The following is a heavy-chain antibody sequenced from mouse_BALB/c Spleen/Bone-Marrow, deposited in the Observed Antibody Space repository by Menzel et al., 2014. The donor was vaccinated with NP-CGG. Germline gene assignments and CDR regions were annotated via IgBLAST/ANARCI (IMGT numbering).Heavy chain of an antibody. Sequence: VQRVESGPGLVQPSQSLLITCTVSGFSVISYGVHWVRQPPGKGLEWLGVIWSGGSTDYNAAFISRLSISKDNSKSQVFFKINSLQADDTAIYYCARNDYGNPHYAMDYWGQGTSVTVSS. J-gene: IGHJ4*01. D-gene: IGHD2-1*01. CDR1: GFSVISYG. V-gene: IGHV2-4*02. CDR2: IWSGGST. CDR3: ARNDYGNPHYAMDY.